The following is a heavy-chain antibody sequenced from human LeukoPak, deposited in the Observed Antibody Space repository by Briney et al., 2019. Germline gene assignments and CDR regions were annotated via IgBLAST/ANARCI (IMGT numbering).Heavy chain of an antibody. CDR2: ISYDGSNK. Sequence: AGGSLRLSCAASGFTFSSYAMHWVRQAPGKGLEWVAVISYDGSNKYYADSVKGRFTISRDNSKNTLYLQMNSLRAEDTAVYSCAKPIFDVRRVNGFDYWGQGTLVTVSS. V-gene: IGHV3-30*18. CDR3: AKPIFDVRRVNGFDY. CDR1: GFTFSSYA. D-gene: IGHD3-10*01. J-gene: IGHJ4*02.